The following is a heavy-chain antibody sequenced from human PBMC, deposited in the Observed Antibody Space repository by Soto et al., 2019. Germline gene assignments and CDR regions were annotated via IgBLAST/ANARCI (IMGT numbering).Heavy chain of an antibody. D-gene: IGHD2-2*01. CDR3: AKDRMPIWVSYFDY. Sequence: EVQLLESGGGLVQPGGSLRLSCAASGFTFSSYAMSWVRQAPGKGLEWVSAISGSGGSTYYTDSVKGRFTISRDNSKNTLYLQMNTLRAEDTAVYYCAKDRMPIWVSYFDYWGQGTLVTVSS. CDR1: GFTFSSYA. CDR2: ISGSGGST. V-gene: IGHV3-23*01. J-gene: IGHJ4*02.